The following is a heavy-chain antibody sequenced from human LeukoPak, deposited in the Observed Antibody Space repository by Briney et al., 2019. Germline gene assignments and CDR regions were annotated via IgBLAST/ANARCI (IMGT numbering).Heavy chain of an antibody. D-gene: IGHD4-17*01. J-gene: IGHJ4*02. V-gene: IGHV3-64*01. Sequence: PGGSLRLSCAASGFTFSSYAMHWVRQAPGKGLEYVSAISSNGGSTYYANSVKGRFTISRDNSKNTLYLQMGSLRAEDMAVYYCARVGDSNYFDYWGQGTLVTVSS. CDR3: ARVGDSNYFDY. CDR2: ISSNGGST. CDR1: GFTFSSYA.